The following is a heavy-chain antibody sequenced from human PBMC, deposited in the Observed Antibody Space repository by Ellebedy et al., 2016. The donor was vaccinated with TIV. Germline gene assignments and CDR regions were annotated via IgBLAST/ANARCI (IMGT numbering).Heavy chain of an antibody. J-gene: IGHJ6*02. V-gene: IGHV1-46*01. D-gene: IGHD6-13*01. CDR1: GYTFTSYY. CDR2: INPSGGST. CDR3: ARDSWRQQLVPHPYYYYYYGMDV. Sequence: ASVKVSCXASGYTFTSYYMHWVRQAPGQGLEWMGIINPSGGSTSYAQKFQGRVTMTRDTSTSTVYMELSSLRSEDTAVYYCARDSWRQQLVPHPYYYYYYGMDVWGQGTTVTVSS.